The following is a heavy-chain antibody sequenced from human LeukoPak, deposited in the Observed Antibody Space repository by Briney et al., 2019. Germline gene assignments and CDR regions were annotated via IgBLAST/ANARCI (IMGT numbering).Heavy chain of an antibody. V-gene: IGHV3-7*03. D-gene: IGHD4-17*01. Sequence: GGSLRLSCAASGFTFRSFWMSWVRQAPGKRLEWVANIEQNGAEEYYMDSVKGRFAISRDNAKNSVYLQMNSLRVEDTAIYYCARYTAVSSPGAFDIWGQGTMVTVSS. CDR2: IEQNGAEE. J-gene: IGHJ3*02. CDR1: GFTFRSFW. CDR3: ARYTAVSSPGAFDI.